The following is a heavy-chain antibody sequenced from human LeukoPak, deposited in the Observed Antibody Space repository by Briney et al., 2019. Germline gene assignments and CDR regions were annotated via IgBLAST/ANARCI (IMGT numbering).Heavy chain of an antibody. Sequence: GGSLRLSCAASGFTVSSNYMSWVRQAPGQGLEWVSIIHTGGSTYYAGSVKGRFTISRDNAKNSLYLQMNSLRAEDTAVYYCARDEWLVKGDYWGQGTLVTVSS. J-gene: IGHJ4*02. V-gene: IGHV3-53*01. CDR1: GFTVSSNY. CDR2: IHTGGST. CDR3: ARDEWLVKGDY. D-gene: IGHD6-19*01.